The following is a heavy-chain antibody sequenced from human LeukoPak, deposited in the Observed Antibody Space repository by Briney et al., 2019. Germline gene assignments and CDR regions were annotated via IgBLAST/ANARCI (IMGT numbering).Heavy chain of an antibody. D-gene: IGHD2-2*01. CDR2: LGGINGYT. J-gene: IGHJ4*02. Sequence: GGSLRLSCVASGFTFSSYAMSWVRQPPGKGLEWVSSLGGINGYTYYADSVKGRCSISRDNYKNTLYLQMNSLRAEDTALYYCGKVPSGCYACDFDYWGQGTLVTVSS. V-gene: IGHV3-23*01. CDR1: GFTFSSYA. CDR3: GKVPSGCYACDFDY.